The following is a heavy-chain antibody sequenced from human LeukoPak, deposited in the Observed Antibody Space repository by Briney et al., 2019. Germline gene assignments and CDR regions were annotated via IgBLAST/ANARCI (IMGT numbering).Heavy chain of an antibody. Sequence: PGGSLRLSCAASGFTFSTFGMHWFRQAPGKGLEWVAFIHYGGSNKYYADSVKGRFTISRDDSRNTLHLQMHSLTAEDTAVYYCARAPPYSSSGYYYYYMDVWGKGTTVTVSS. CDR1: GFTFSTFG. V-gene: IGHV3-30*02. CDR2: IHYGGSNK. J-gene: IGHJ6*03. CDR3: ARAPPYSSSGYYYYYMDV. D-gene: IGHD6-6*01.